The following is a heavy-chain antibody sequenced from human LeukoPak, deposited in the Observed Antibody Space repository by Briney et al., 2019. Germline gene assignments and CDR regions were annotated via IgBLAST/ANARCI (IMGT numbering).Heavy chain of an antibody. CDR3: AKARPKIWLAPDY. Sequence: GGSLRLSCAAPGFTFSSYWMSWVRQAPGKGLEWVANIKRDGSEKYYVDSVKGRFTISRDNTKNSLYLQMNSLSADDTAVYYCAKARPKIWLAPDYWGQGTLVTVSS. CDR2: IKRDGSEK. CDR1: GFTFSSYW. J-gene: IGHJ4*02. D-gene: IGHD6-19*01. V-gene: IGHV3-7*03.